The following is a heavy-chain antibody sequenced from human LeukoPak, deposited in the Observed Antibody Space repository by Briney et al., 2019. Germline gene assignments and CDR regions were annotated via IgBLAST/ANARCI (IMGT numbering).Heavy chain of an antibody. CDR2: IIPIFGTA. V-gene: IGHV1-69*13. CDR1: GGTFSSYA. D-gene: IGHD3-16*02. Sequence: ASVKVSCKASGGTFSSYAISWVRQAPRQGLECMGGIIPIFGTANYAQKFQGRVTITADESTSTAYMELSSLRSEDTAVYYCARVIEQNYYYYGMDVWGQGTTVTVSS. CDR3: ARVIEQNYYYYGMDV. J-gene: IGHJ6*02.